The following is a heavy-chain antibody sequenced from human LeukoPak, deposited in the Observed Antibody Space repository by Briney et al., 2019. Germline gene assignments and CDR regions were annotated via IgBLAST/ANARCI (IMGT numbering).Heavy chain of an antibody. CDR3: AKDQGDYDPPLFDY. CDR1: RFTFNIYA. Sequence: PGGSLRLSCTASRFTFNIYAMHWVRQAPGRGLEWVAGVSYDGINKYYADSVKGRFTISRDSPKNTLSLQMNSLRAEDTAVYYCAKDQGDYDPPLFDYWGQGTLVTVSS. CDR2: VSYDGINK. J-gene: IGHJ4*02. V-gene: IGHV3-33*06. D-gene: IGHD4-17*01.